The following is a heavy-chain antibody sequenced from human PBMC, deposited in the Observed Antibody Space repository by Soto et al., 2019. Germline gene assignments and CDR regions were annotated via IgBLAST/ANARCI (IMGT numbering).Heavy chain of an antibody. D-gene: IGHD3-3*01. CDR2: IYYSGST. Sequence: SETLSLTCTVSGGSISSSSYYWGWIRQPPGKGLEWIGSIYYSGSTYYNPSLKSRVTISVDTSKNQFSLKLSSVTAADTAVYYCARHPPQFNDDFWSGYYKSPPAYGMDVWGQGTTVTVSS. CDR3: ARHPPQFNDDFWSGYYKSPPAYGMDV. J-gene: IGHJ6*02. V-gene: IGHV4-39*01. CDR1: GGSISSSSYY.